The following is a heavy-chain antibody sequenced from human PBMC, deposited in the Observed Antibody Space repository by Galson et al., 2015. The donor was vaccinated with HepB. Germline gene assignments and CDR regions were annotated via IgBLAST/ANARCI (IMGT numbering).Heavy chain of an antibody. J-gene: IGHJ4*02. CDR3: VKDPKGYDSGYNVPYLDY. CDR2: ISGNGDNT. CDR1: GFTFSSFA. V-gene: IGHV3-64D*06. D-gene: IGHD2-15*01. Sequence: SLRLSCAASGFTFSSFAMRWVRQAPGKGLEYVSAISGNGDNTYYADSVKGRFTISRDNSKNTLYLQMSSLRLEDTAVYYCVKDPKGYDSGYNVPYLDYWGQGTLVTVSS.